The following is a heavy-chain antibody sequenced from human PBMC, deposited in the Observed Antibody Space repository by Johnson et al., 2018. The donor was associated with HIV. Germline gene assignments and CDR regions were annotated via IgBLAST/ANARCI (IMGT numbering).Heavy chain of an antibody. J-gene: IGHJ3*02. V-gene: IGHV3-20*04. D-gene: IGHD5-18*01. CDR3: ARAYSYGAFDI. Sequence: MLLVESGGGVVRPGESLRLSCVASGFTFDDYDMTWVRQAPGKGLEWVSGINWNGASPGYSDSVKGRFTISRDNSKNTLYLQMNSLRADDTAVYYCARAYSYGAFDIWGQGTRVTVSS. CDR2: INWNGASP. CDR1: GFTFDDYD.